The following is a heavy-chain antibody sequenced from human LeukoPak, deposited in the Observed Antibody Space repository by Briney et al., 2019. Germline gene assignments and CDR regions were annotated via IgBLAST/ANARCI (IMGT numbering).Heavy chain of an antibody. CDR1: GYTLNEVS. CDR3: ARGLYSSWEDY. V-gene: IGHV1-2*02. Sequence: ASVKVSCKVAGYTLNEVSMHWVRQAPGQGLEWMGWINPNSGGTNYAQKFQGRVTMTRDTSISTAYMELSRLRSDDTAVYYCARGLYSSWEDYWGQGTLVTVSS. D-gene: IGHD6-13*01. CDR2: INPNSGGT. J-gene: IGHJ4*02.